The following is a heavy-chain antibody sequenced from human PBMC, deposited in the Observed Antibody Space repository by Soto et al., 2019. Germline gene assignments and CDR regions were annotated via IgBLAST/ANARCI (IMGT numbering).Heavy chain of an antibody. Sequence: GGSLRLSCAASGFTFSSYAMSWVRQAPGKGLEWVSAISGSGGSTYYADSVKGRFTTSRDNSKNTLYLQMNSLGAEDTAVYYCAKDPIEQWLDYYYYYYMDVWGKGTTVTVSS. CDR1: GFTFSSYA. J-gene: IGHJ6*03. CDR2: ISGSGGST. CDR3: AKDPIEQWLDYYYYYYMDV. D-gene: IGHD6-19*01. V-gene: IGHV3-23*01.